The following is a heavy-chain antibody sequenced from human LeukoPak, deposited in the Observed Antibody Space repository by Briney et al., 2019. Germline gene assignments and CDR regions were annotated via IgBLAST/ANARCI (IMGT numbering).Heavy chain of an antibody. CDR3: ARGDHGYNFVDAFDI. J-gene: IGHJ3*02. CDR2: INAGNGNT. V-gene: IGHV1-3*01. CDR1: GYTFTSYA. Sequence: GASVKVSCKASGYTFTSYAMHWVRQAPGQRLEWMGWINAGNGNTKYSQKFQGRVTITRDTSASTAYMELSSLRSEDTAVYYCARGDHGYNFVDAFDIWGQGTMVTVSS. D-gene: IGHD5-24*01.